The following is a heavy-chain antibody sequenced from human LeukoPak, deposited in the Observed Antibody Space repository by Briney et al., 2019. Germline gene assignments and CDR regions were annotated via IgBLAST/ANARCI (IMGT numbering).Heavy chain of an antibody. J-gene: IGHJ3*02. Sequence: WASVKVSCKASGYTFTSYAMNWVRQAPGQGLEWMGWINTNTGNPTYAQGFTGRFVFSLDTSVSTAYLQISSLKAEDTAVNYCARDSNPSIAALFDIWGQGTMVTVSS. V-gene: IGHV7-4-1*02. CDR3: ARDSNPSIAALFDI. D-gene: IGHD6-6*01. CDR1: GYTFTSYA. CDR2: INTNTGNP.